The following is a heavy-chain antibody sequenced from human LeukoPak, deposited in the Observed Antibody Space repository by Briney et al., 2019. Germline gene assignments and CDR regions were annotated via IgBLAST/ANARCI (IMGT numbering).Heavy chain of an antibody. J-gene: IGHJ4*02. CDR3: AKPLGYYDSSGGRFDY. D-gene: IGHD3-22*01. CDR2: MSFDGSYK. CDR1: GFTFSSYG. Sequence: GGSLRLSCAASGFTFSSYGMHWVRQAPGKGLEWVALMSFDGSYKYYADSVTGRFTISRDNSKNTLYLQMNSLRAEDTAVYYCAKPLGYYDSSGGRFDYWGQGTLVTVSS. V-gene: IGHV3-30*18.